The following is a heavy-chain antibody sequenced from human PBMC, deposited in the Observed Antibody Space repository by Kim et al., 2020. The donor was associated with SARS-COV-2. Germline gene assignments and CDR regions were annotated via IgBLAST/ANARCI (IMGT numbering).Heavy chain of an antibody. V-gene: IGHV3-74*01. CDR2: ISADGSNT. D-gene: IGHD3-10*01. Sequence: GGSLRLSCAASGFTFSSHYMHWVRQAPGKGLVWVSHISADGSNTNYEDSVKGRFTISRDNAKNMLYLQMNSPRVEDTAVYYCTRDGVDAFDIWGQGTSLTVSS. J-gene: IGHJ3*02. CDR1: GFTFSSHY. CDR3: TRDGVDAFDI.